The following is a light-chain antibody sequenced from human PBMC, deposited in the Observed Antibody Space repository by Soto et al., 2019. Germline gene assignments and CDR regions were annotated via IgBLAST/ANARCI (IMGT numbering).Light chain of an antibody. CDR3: QQLNSYPHT. CDR1: QGISSY. Sequence: IQLTQSPSSLSASVGDRVTITCRASQGISSYLAWYQQKPGKAPKLLIYAASTLQSGVPSRFSGSGSGTDFTLTISSLQPEDFATYYCQQLNSYPHTFAGGTKVDIK. J-gene: IGKJ4*01. CDR2: AAS. V-gene: IGKV1-9*01.